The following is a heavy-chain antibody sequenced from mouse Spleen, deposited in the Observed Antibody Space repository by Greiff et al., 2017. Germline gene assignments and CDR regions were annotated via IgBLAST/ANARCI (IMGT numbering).Heavy chain of an antibody. Sequence: EVKVEESGGGLVKPGGSLKLSCAASGFTFSSYGMSWVRQTPEKRLEWVATISGGGSYTYYPDSVKGRFTVSRDNAKNNLYLQMSSLRSEDTALYYCAREGGVYAMDYWGQGTSVTVSS. V-gene: IGHV5-9-2*01. CDR1: GFTFSSYG. J-gene: IGHJ4*01. CDR2: ISGGGSYT. CDR3: AREGGVYAMDY.